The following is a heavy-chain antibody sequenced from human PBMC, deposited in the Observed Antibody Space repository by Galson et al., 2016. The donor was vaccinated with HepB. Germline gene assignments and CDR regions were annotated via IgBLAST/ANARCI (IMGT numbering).Heavy chain of an antibody. D-gene: IGHD6-13*01. CDR3: ARERAEPGSYYQYGMDV. J-gene: IGHJ6*02. Sequence: SETLSLTCSVSGVPISRYYWSWIRQAPGKGLEWIGYISYSGRTNYTPSLKRRVTISIDTSKNQFSLKLSSVTTADTAVYYCARERAEPGSYYQYGMDVWGQGTTVTVSS. CDR2: ISYSGRT. V-gene: IGHV4-59*01. CDR1: GVPISRYY.